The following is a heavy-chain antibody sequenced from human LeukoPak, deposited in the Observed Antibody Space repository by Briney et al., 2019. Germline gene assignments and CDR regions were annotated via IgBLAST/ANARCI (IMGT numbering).Heavy chain of an antibody. V-gene: IGHV4-31*03. CDR3: AREGTGRGSGYYYGLFDY. CDR2: IYYSGST. Sequence: SETLSLTCTVSGGSISSGGHYWSWLRQLPGKGLEWIGYIYYSGSTYYNPSLKSRVTISVDTSKNQISLNLNSVTAADTAVYYCAREGTGRGSGYYYGLFDYWGQGTLVTVSS. D-gene: IGHD3-22*01. J-gene: IGHJ4*02. CDR1: GGSISSGGHY.